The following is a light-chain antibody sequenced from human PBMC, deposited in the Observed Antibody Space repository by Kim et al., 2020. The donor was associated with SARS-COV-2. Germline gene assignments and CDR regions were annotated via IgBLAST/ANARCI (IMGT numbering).Light chain of an antibody. CDR2: RAS. CDR3: QQFNSYPYT. V-gene: IGKV1-5*03. CDR1: VTGW. J-gene: IGKJ2*01. Sequence: VTGWLAWYQQKPGKAPKLLIYRASTLETGVPSRFSGTGSGSQYSLTISNLQADDFSTYFCQQFNSYPYTFGQGTKLEI.